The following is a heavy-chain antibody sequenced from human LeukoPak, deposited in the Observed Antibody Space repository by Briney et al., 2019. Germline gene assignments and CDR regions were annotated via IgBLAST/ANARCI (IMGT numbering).Heavy chain of an antibody. CDR3: ARAENRGSYSY. V-gene: IGHV3-64*01. Sequence: GGSLRLSCAASGFIFSSFVMHWVRQAPGKAPEYVSAITSNGDRTYYANSVRRRFTMSRDNSKNRLYLQMGSLRADDMAVYYCARAENRGSYSYWGQGTLVTVSS. CDR2: ITSNGDRT. J-gene: IGHJ4*02. CDR1: GFIFSSFV. D-gene: IGHD1-26*01.